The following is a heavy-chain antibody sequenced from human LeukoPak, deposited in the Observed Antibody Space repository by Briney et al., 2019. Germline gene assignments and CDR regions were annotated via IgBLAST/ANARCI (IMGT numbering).Heavy chain of an antibody. D-gene: IGHD3-22*01. V-gene: IGHV3-11*01. Sequence: GGSLRLSCAASGFTSSDYYMSWIRQAPGKGLEWVSYISSSGSTIYYADSVEGRFTISRDNAKNSLYLQMNSLRAEDTAVYYCARVGYYYDSSGYPPTRDDAFDIWGQGTMVTVSS. CDR2: ISSSGSTI. CDR3: ARVGYYYDSSGYPPTRDDAFDI. CDR1: GFTSSDYY. J-gene: IGHJ3*02.